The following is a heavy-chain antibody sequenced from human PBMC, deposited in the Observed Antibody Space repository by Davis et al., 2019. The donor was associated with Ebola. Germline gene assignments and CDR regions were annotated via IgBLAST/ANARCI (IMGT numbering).Heavy chain of an antibody. CDR2: IYYSGST. D-gene: IGHD5-24*01. V-gene: IGHV4-61*08. Sequence: MPGGSLRLSCTVSGGSISSGGYYWSWIRQHPGKGLEWIGYIYYSGSTNYNPSLKSRVTISVDTSKNQFSLKLSSVTAADTAVYYCARGGEGYNYYFDYWGRGTLVTVSS. CDR1: GGSISSGGYY. CDR3: ARGGEGYNYYFDY. J-gene: IGHJ4*02.